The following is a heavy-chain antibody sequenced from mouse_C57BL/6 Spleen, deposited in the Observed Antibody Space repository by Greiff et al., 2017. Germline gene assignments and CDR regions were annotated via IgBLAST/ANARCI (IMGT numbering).Heavy chain of an antibody. D-gene: IGHD2-4*01. CDR1: GFSLTSYG. J-gene: IGHJ2*01. CDR3: ARQSDYGYYFDY. V-gene: IGHV2-6-1*01. CDR2: IWSDGST. Sequence: QVQLQQSGPGLVAPSQSLSITCTVSGFSLTSYGVHWVRQPPGKGLEWLVVIWSDGSTTYNSALKSRLSISKGNSKSQVFLKMNSLQTDDTAMYYCARQSDYGYYFDYWGQGTTLTVSS.